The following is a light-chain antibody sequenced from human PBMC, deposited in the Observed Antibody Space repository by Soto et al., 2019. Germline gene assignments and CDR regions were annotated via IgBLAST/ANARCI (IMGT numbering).Light chain of an antibody. CDR3: QTWGSGIVV. CDR1: SGHSNYA. CDR2: LNSDGSH. J-gene: IGLJ2*01. Sequence: QLVLTQSPSASASLGASVKLTCTLSSGHSNYAIAWHPQQSEKGPRYLMNLNSDGSHSKGDGIPDRFSGSSSGAERYLTISSLQSEDEADYYCQTWGSGIVVFGGGTKLTVL. V-gene: IGLV4-69*01.